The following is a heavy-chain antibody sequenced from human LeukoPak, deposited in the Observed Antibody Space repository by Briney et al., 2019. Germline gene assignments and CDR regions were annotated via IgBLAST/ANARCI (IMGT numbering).Heavy chain of an antibody. CDR3: ARDLGYCSGRACYSVFDY. J-gene: IGHJ4*02. V-gene: IGHV3-7*01. CDR1: GFTFSTYA. D-gene: IGHD2-15*01. CDR2: IKEDGSEK. Sequence: PGRSLRLSCEASGFTFSTYAMHWVRQAPGKGPEWVAHIKEDGSEKYYVDSVKGRFTMFRDNAKNSLYLQMNSLRAEDTALYYCARDLGYCSGRACYSVFDYWGQGTLVTVAS.